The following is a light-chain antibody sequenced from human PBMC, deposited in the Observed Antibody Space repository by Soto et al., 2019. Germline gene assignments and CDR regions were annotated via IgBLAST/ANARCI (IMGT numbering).Light chain of an antibody. CDR2: DAS. CDR1: QSISNR. V-gene: IGKV1-5*01. J-gene: IGKJ1*01. CDR3: QHYGGVWT. Sequence: DIQMTQSPSTLSASVGDRVTITCRASQSISNRLAWYQQKPGKAPKVLIYDASSLESGVPSRFSGSGTGTKFILTLRSLPPGDFATYHCQHYGGVWTFGQGTKVDIK.